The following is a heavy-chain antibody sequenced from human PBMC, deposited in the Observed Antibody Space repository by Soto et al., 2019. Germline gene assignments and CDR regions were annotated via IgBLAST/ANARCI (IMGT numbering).Heavy chain of an antibody. CDR3: ARGGSADNWNYEVEDYGMDV. V-gene: IGHV4-30-2*01. D-gene: IGHD1-7*01. CDR2: IYHSGGT. CDR1: GGSISSGGYS. Sequence: QLQLQESGSGLVKPSQTLSLTCAVSGGSISSGGYSWSWIRQPPGKVLEWIGYIYHSGGTYYNPSLKSRVTISVDRSKNQLSLKLSSVTAADTTAYYCARGGSADNWNYEVEDYGMDVWGQGTTVTVSS. J-gene: IGHJ6*02.